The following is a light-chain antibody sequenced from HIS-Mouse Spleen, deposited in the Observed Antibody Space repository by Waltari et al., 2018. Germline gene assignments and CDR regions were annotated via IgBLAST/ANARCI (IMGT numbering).Light chain of an antibody. CDR3: YSTDSSGNHRV. V-gene: IGLV3-10*01. Sequence: SYELTQPPSVSVSPGQTASITCSGYALPKKYAYWDQQKSGQAPVLVIYEDSKRPSGIPERFSGSSSGTMATLTISGAQVEDEADYYCYSTDSSGNHRVFGGGTKLTVL. CDR2: EDS. J-gene: IGLJ2*01. CDR1: ALPKKY.